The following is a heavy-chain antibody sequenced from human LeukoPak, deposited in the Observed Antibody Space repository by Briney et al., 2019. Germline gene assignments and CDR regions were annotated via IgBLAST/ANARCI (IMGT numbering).Heavy chain of an antibody. CDR1: GLTLSDHY. CDR2: TRNKANSYTT. J-gene: IGHJ4*02. CDR3: VRVLYSSDWHVDY. V-gene: IGHV3-72*01. D-gene: IGHD6-19*01. Sequence: PGGSLSLSCAASGLTLSDHYMDWVRQAPGKRLEWVGRTRNKANSYTTEYAASVKGRFSISRDDSKNSMYLHMNSLKTEDAAVYYCVRVLYSSDWHVDYWGQGTLITVSS.